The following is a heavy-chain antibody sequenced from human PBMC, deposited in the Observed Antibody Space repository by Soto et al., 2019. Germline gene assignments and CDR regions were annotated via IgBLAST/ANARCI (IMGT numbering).Heavy chain of an antibody. CDR3: ARGVGGYSYGGLDS. D-gene: IGHD5-18*01. Sequence: QVQLQQWGAGLLKPSETLSLTCAVYGGSFSDHYWSWIRQTPGKGLEWIGEINHSGSTNYNPSFKSRVPISVDTSKIQFSLCLSSVTAADTAVIYCARGVGGYSYGGLDSWGQGTLVTVSA. V-gene: IGHV4-34*01. CDR2: INHSGST. CDR1: GGSFSDHY. J-gene: IGHJ5*01.